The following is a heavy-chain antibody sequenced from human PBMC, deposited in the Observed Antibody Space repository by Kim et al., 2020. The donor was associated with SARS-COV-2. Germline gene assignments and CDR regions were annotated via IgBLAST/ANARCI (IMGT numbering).Heavy chain of an antibody. J-gene: IGHJ5*02. CDR3: ASRLRRPYSSSWYSIGETYNWFDP. CDR1: GGSISSSSYY. Sequence: SETLSLTCTVSGGSISSSSYYWGWIRQPPGKGLEWIGSIYYSGSTYYNPSLKSRVTISVDTSKNQFSLKLSSVTAADTAVYYCASRLRRPYSSSWYSIGETYNWFDPWGQGTLVTVSS. D-gene: IGHD6-13*01. V-gene: IGHV4-39*01. CDR2: IYYSGST.